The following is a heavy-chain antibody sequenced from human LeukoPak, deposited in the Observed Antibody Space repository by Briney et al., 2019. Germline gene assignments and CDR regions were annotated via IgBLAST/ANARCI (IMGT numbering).Heavy chain of an antibody. CDR3: STEDKYCKTTTCDDY. D-gene: IGHD2/OR15-2a*01. V-gene: IGHV1-2*02. CDR1: GYAFTVRY. J-gene: IGHJ4*02. Sequence: GASVKVSCKAPGYAFTVRYMHWVRQVPGQGLEWMGFIKPDSGFTNYAEKSQDRVTMSRDTSITTVYMELSSLGSGDTALYYCSTEDKYCKTTTCDDYWGQGTLVTVSS. CDR2: IKPDSGFT.